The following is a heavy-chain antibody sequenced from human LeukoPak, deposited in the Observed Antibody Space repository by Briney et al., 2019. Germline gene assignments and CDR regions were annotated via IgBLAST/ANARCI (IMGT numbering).Heavy chain of an antibody. J-gene: IGHJ4*02. V-gene: IGHV4-39*01. CDR3: ARAYGARPYYYFDY. Sequence: SETLTLTCSVSGGSISSNGYYWGWIRQPPGKGLEWIGAIYYSGSAYYNPSLKSRVTISVDTSKNQFSLKVTSVTAADTAVYYCARAYGARPYYYFDYWGQGTLVTVSS. CDR1: GGSISSNGYY. CDR2: IYYSGSA. D-gene: IGHD4-17*01.